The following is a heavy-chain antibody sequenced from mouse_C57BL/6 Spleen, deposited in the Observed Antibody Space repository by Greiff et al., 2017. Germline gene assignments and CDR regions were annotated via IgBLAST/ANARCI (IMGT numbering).Heavy chain of an antibody. V-gene: IGHV5-4*01. CDR3: AREDGVRSLYAMDY. Sequence: EVMLVESGGGLVKPGGSLKLSCAASGFTFSSYAMSWVRQTPEKRLEWVATISDGGSYTYYPDNVKGRFTISRDNAKNNLYLQMSHLKSEDTAMYYCAREDGVRSLYAMDYWGQGTSVTVSS. CDR1: GFTFSSYA. CDR2: ISDGGSYT. D-gene: IGHD1-1*01. J-gene: IGHJ4*01.